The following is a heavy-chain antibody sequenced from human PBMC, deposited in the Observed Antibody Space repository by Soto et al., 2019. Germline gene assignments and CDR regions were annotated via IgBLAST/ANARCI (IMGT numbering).Heavy chain of an antibody. CDR1: GYTFTSYA. D-gene: IGHD2-2*02. CDR2: INAGNGNT. V-gene: IGHV1-3*01. CDR3: ASRYCSSTSCYNAFDI. Sequence: ASVKVSCKAFGYTFTSYAMHWVRQAPGQRLEWMGWINAGNGNTKYSQKFQGRVTITRDTSASTAYMELSSLRSEDTAVYYCASRYCSSTSCYNAFDIWGQGTMVTVSS. J-gene: IGHJ3*02.